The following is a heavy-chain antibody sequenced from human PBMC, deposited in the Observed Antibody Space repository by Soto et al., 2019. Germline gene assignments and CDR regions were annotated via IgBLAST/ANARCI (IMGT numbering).Heavy chain of an antibody. V-gene: IGHV4-4*02. CDR1: CGSISSSNW. CDR2: IYHSGST. Sequence: SETLSLTCAVSCGSISSSNWWSWVRQPPGKGLEWIGEIYHSGSTNYNPSLKSRVTISVDKSKNQFSLKLSSVTAADTAAYYCARDVWIAAAGYYYGMDVWGQGTTVTVSS. D-gene: IGHD6-13*01. J-gene: IGHJ6*02. CDR3: ARDVWIAAAGYYYGMDV.